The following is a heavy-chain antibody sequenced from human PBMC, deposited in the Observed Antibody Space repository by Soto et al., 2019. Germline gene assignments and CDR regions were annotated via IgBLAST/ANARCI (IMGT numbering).Heavy chain of an antibody. Sequence: PSLTLRLTWSAAGGSISSRSDYWGWIRQPPGKGLEWIGNIYDSGSTSYKTSLKSRVIISVDTSKNQFSLNLTSVTAADTAVYYRARTDYGDSYFDHRRQRPLVTVSS. CDR1: GGSISSRSDY. CDR3: ARTDYGDSYFDH. V-gene: IGHV4-39*01. D-gene: IGHD4-17*01. CDR2: IYDSGST. J-gene: IGHJ4*02.